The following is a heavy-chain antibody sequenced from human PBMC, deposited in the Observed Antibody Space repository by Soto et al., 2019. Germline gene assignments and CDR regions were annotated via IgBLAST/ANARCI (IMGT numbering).Heavy chain of an antibody. V-gene: IGHV1-69*13. CDR1: GGTFSSYA. J-gene: IGHJ6*02. CDR2: TIPIFGTA. D-gene: IGHD4-4*01. Sequence: SVKVSCKASGGTFSSYAISWVRQAPGQGLEWMGGTIPIFGTANYAQKFQGRVTITADESTSTAYMELSSLRSEDTAVYYCAREGDYSNYYYYYGMDVWGQGTTVTVSS. CDR3: AREGDYSNYYYYYGMDV.